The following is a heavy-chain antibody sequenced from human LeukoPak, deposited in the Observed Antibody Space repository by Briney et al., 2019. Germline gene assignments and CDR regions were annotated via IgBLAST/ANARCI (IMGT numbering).Heavy chain of an antibody. Sequence: ASVKVSCKASGYTFTSYDINWVRQAPGQGLEWMGIINPSGGSTSYAQKFQGRVTMTRDTSTSTVYMELSSLRSGDTAVYYCARGDYGGGNFDYWGQGTLVTVSS. CDR1: GYTFTSYD. V-gene: IGHV1-46*01. J-gene: IGHJ4*02. CDR3: ARGDYGGGNFDY. D-gene: IGHD4-23*01. CDR2: INPSGGST.